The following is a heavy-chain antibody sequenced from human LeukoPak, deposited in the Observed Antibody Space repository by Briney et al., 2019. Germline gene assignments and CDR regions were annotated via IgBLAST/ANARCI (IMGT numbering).Heavy chain of an antibody. J-gene: IGHJ3*02. D-gene: IGHD3-10*01. CDR2: ISSSGSTI. V-gene: IGHV3-11*01. CDR3: ARVLLWFGERAFDI. CDR1: GFTFSDYY. Sequence: GGSLRLSCAASGFTFSDYYMSWIRQAPGKGLEWVSYISSSGSTIYYADSVKGRFTISRDNAKNSLYLQMNSLRVEDTAVYYCARVLLWFGERAFDIWGQGTMVTVSS.